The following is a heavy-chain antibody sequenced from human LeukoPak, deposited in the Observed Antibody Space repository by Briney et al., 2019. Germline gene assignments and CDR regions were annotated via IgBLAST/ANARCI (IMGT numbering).Heavy chain of an antibody. CDR1: GGSISSGGYY. D-gene: IGHD5-24*01. CDR3: AECRDGYKFDY. J-gene: IGHJ4*02. V-gene: IGHV4-31*03. Sequence: SQTLSLTCTVSGGSISSGGYYWSWIRQHPGKGLEWIGYIDYSGSAYYNPSLKSRVTISVDTSKNQFSLKLSSVTAADTAVYYCAECRDGYKFDYWGQGTLVTVSS. CDR2: IDYSGSA.